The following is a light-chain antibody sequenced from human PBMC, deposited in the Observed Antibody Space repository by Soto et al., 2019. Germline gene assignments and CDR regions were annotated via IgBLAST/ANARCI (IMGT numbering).Light chain of an antibody. CDR3: QSYDSSLSGLYV. CDR1: SSDVGAYIF. Sequence: QSALTQPASVSGSPGQSITISCTGTSSDVGAYIFVSWYQQHPGKAPKLMIYDIINRPSGVSNRFSGSKSGNTASLTISGLQAEDEADYYCQSYDSSLSGLYVFGTGTKLTVL. CDR2: DII. J-gene: IGLJ1*01. V-gene: IGLV2-14*03.